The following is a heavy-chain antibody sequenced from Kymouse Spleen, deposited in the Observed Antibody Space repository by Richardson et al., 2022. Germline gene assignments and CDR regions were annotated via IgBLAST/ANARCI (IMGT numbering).Heavy chain of an antibody. Sequence: QVQLQQWGAGLLKPSETLSLTCAVYGGSFSGYYWSWIRQPPGKGLEWIGEINHSGSTNYNPSLKSRVTISVDTSKNQFSLKLSSVTAADTAVYYCAREPGTTSSYWGQGTLVTVSS. CDR3: AREPGTTSSY. J-gene: IGHJ4*02. CDR1: GGSFSGYY. D-gene: IGHD1-7*01. V-gene: IGHV4-34*01. CDR2: INHSGST.